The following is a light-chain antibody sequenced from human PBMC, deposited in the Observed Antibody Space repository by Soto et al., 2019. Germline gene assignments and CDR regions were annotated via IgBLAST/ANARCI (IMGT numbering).Light chain of an antibody. CDR3: QQYNDWPLT. CDR1: QSVSSN. Sequence: EIVMTQSPATLSVSPGERATLSCRASQSVSSNLAWYQQKPGHAPRLLLYGASTRATGLPARFSVSVSGTEFTLTISSLQSDYFAVYYCQQYNDWPLTFGGGTKVEIK. V-gene: IGKV3-15*01. J-gene: IGKJ4*01. CDR2: GAS.